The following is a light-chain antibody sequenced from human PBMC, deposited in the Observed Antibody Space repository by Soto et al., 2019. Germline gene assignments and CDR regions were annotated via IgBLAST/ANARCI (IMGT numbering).Light chain of an antibody. Sequence: DIQMTQSPGTLSSSVGDRVTISCRASQSISSYLAWYQQKPGKAPKLLIYSASTWKSGVPSRFSGSGSGTDFTLTISSLQAEDFAIYYCQQYYSYPVTFGQGTKVDIK. CDR3: QQYYSYPVT. V-gene: IGKV1-5*01. CDR1: QSISSY. J-gene: IGKJ1*01. CDR2: SAS.